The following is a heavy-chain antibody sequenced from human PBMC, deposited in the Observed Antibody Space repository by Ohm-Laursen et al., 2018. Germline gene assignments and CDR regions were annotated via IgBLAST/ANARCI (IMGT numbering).Heavy chain of an antibody. Sequence: TQTLTLTCTFSGFSLSTSGMCVSWIRQPPGKALEWLARIDWGDDKYYSTSLKTRLTISKDTSKNQVVLTMTNMDPVDTATYYCARTFSSGWYSGFDYWGQGTLVTVSS. CDR3: ARTFSSGWYSGFDY. CDR2: IDWGDDK. J-gene: IGHJ4*02. D-gene: IGHD6-19*01. V-gene: IGHV2-70*11. CDR1: GFSLSTSGMC.